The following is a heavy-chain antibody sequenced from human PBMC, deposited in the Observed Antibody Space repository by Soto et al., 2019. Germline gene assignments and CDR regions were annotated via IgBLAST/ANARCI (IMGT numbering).Heavy chain of an antibody. CDR3: ARDLAYGSTSSCSGKSGY. CDR2: IYYSGT. J-gene: IGHJ4*02. D-gene: IGHD2-15*01. Sequence: PSETLSLTCTVSGGSISGDEYFWSCLLQPPGKGLEWIGFIYYSGTYYNPSLKSRATISTDTSKNHFSLMLSSVTAADTAVYYSARDLAYGSTSSCSGKSGYWGQGTLVTVSS. V-gene: IGHV4-30-4*01. CDR1: GGSISGDEYF.